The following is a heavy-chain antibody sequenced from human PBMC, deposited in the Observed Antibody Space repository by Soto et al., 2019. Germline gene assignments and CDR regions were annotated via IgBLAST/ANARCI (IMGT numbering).Heavy chain of an antibody. CDR2: IIPIFGTA. V-gene: IGHV1-69*01. CDR1: GGTFSSYA. Sequence: QVQLVQSGAEVKKPGSSVKVSCKASGGTFSSYAISWVRQAPGQGLEWMGGIIPIFGTANYAQKFQGRVTIAEDESTSTAYMELSSLRSEDTAVYYCASHAPPPSMHPGWFDPWGQGTLVTVSS. J-gene: IGHJ5*02. D-gene: IGHD2-2*01. CDR3: ASHAPPPSMHPGWFDP.